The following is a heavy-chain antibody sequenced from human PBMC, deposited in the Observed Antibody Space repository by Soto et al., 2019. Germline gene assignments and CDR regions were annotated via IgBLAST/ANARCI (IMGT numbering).Heavy chain of an antibody. CDR2: INPSGGST. D-gene: IGHD5-18*01. V-gene: IGHV1-46*01. Sequence: AASVKVSCKASGYTFTSYYMHWVRQAPGQGLEWMGIINPSGGSTSYAQKFQGIVTMTRDTSTSTVYMELSSLRSEDTAVYYCARDPTVDTAMVAAFDYWGQGTLVTVSS. CDR1: GYTFTSYY. J-gene: IGHJ4*02. CDR3: ARDPTVDTAMVAAFDY.